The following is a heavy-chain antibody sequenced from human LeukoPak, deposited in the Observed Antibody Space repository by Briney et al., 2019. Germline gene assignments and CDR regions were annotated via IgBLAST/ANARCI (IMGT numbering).Heavy chain of an antibody. V-gene: IGHV1-46*01. CDR2: INPSGGST. J-gene: IGHJ5*02. Sequence: ASVKVSCKASGYTFTSYYMHWVRQAPGQGLEWMGIINPSGGSTSYAQKFQGRVTMTRDTSTSTVYMEPSSPRSEDTAVYYCATTPGYAEAWSGPPRFDPWGQGTLVTVSS. CDR1: GYTFTSYY. D-gene: IGHD3-3*01. CDR3: ATTPGYAEAWSGPPRFDP.